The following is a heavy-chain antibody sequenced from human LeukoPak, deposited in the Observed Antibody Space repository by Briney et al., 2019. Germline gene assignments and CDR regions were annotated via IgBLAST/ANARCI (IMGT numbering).Heavy chain of an antibody. CDR1: GYTFTSYD. V-gene: IGHV1-8*01. J-gene: IGHJ6*02. Sequence: GASVKVSCKASGYTFTSYDINWVRQATGQGLEWMGWINPNSGNTGYAQKFQGRVTMTRNTSISTAYMELSSLRSEDTAVYYCATTGSSWYDYYYYGMDVWGQGTAVTVSS. D-gene: IGHD6-13*01. CDR3: ATTGSSWYDYYYYGMDV. CDR2: INPNSGNT.